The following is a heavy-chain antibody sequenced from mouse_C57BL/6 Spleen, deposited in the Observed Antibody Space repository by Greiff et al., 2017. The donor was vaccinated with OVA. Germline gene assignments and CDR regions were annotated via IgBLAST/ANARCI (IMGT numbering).Heavy chain of an antibody. CDR2: IYPGSGST. CDR3: ATYDYDEGYYYAMDY. CDR1: GYTFTSYW. J-gene: IGHJ4*01. D-gene: IGHD2-4*01. V-gene: IGHV1-55*01. Sequence: VQLQQSGAELVKPGASVKMSCKASGYTFTSYWITWVKQRPGQGLEWIGDIYPGSGSTNYNEKFKSKATLTVDTSSSTAYMQLSSLTSEDSAVYYCATYDYDEGYYYAMDYWGQGTSVTVSS.